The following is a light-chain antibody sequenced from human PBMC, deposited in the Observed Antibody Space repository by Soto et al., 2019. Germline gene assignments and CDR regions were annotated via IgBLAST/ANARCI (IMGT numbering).Light chain of an antibody. V-gene: IGKV3-20*01. CDR3: QQYGSSPGT. Sequence: EIVLTQSPGTLSLSPGERATLSCRASQSVSSSYLAWYQQKPGQAPRLLIFGASSRATGIPDRFSGSGSGTDFPLTITRLEPEDFAVYYCQQYGSSPGTFGLGTKVEIK. CDR1: QSVSSSY. J-gene: IGKJ1*01. CDR2: GAS.